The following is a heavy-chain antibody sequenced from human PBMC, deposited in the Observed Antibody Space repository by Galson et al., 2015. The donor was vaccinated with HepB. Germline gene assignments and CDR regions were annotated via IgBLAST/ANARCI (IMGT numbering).Heavy chain of an antibody. CDR2: IIPILGIA. CDR3: ARGYCSGGSCYSDYYYYMDV. V-gene: IGHV1-69*10. J-gene: IGHJ6*03. CDR1: GGTFSSYA. Sequence: SVKVSCKASGGTFSSYAISWVRQAPGQGLEWMGGIIPILGIANYAQKFQGRVTITADKSTSTAYMELSSLRSEDTAVYYCARGYCSGGSCYSDYYYYMDVWGKGTTVTVSS. D-gene: IGHD2-15*01.